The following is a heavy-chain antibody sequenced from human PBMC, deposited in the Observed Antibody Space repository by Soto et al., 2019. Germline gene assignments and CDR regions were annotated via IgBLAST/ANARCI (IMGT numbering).Heavy chain of an antibody. CDR2: ISGSGGST. V-gene: IGHV3-23*01. Sequence: GGSLRLSCAASGFTFSSYAMSWVRQAPGKGLEWVSAISGSGGSTYYADSVKGRFTISRDNSKNTLYLQMNSLRAEDTAVYYCAKDRGRLTLRYFDWLLPDYWGQGTLVTVSS. D-gene: IGHD3-9*01. CDR3: AKDRGRLTLRYFDWLLPDY. J-gene: IGHJ4*02. CDR1: GFTFSSYA.